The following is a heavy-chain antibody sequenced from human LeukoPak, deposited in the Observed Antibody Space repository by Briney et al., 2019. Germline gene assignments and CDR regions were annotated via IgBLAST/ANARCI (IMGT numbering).Heavy chain of an antibody. CDR3: AREYCSGGSCYLFDY. V-gene: IGHV3-21*01. D-gene: IGHD2-15*01. J-gene: IGHJ4*02. CDR1: GFAFRTCT. CDR2: ISSTSDYI. Sequence: PGGSLRLSCAASGFAFRTCTMNWVRQAPGKGLEWVSFISSTSDYIYYADSVKGRFTISRDNAKNSLYLQMNSLRAEDTAVYYCAREYCSGGSCYLFDYWGQGTLVTVSS.